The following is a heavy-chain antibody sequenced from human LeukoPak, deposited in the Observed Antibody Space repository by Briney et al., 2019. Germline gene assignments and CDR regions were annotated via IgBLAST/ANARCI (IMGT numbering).Heavy chain of an antibody. D-gene: IGHD2/OR15-2a*01. CDR3: AKDGSMPWGYYIDV. V-gene: IGHV3-21*01. J-gene: IGHJ6*03. CDR2: ISTSSSYI. Sequence: GGSLRLSCAAYGFTFSSYSMNWVRQAPGKGLEWVSFISTSSSYIYYADSVKGRFTISRDNAKNSLYLEMNSLRAEDTAVYYCAKDGSMPWGYYIDVWGKGTTVIISS. CDR1: GFTFSSYS.